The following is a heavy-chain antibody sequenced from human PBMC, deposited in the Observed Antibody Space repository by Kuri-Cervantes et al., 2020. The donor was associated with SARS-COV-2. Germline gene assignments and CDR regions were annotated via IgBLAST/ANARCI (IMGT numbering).Heavy chain of an antibody. Sequence: GGSLRLSCAASGFTFSSYWMHWVRQAPGKGLVWVSRINSDGSSTSYADSVKGRFTISRDNAKNTLYLQMNSLRAEDTAVYYCARDRGYCTNGVCYTFDYWGQGTLVTVSS. J-gene: IGHJ4*02. CDR3: ARDRGYCTNGVCYTFDY. CDR1: GFTFSSYW. CDR2: INSDGSST. D-gene: IGHD2-8*01. V-gene: IGHV3-74*01.